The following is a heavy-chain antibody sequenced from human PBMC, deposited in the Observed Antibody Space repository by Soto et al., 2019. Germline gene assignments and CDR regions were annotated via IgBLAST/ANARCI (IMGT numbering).Heavy chain of an antibody. CDR1: GGSISSYY. D-gene: IGHD3-10*01. V-gene: IGHV4-59*01. CDR3: ARVWGGAFDF. J-gene: IGHJ3*01. Sequence: SETLSLTCTVSGGSISSYYWSWIRQPPGKGLEWIGYIYYSGSTNYNPSLKSRVTISVDTSKNQFSLKLSSVTAADTAVYYCARVWGGAFDFWGQGTXVTVSS. CDR2: IYYSGST.